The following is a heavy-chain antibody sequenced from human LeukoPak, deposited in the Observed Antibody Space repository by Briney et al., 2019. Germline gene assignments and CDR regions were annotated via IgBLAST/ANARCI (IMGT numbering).Heavy chain of an antibody. CDR3: AARYYYDSSGALGRFDY. Sequence: SETLSLTCTVSGGSISSSSYYWGWIRPPPGKGLEWMGSIYYSGSTYYTPSLKSRVTISGDTSRNQFSLKLSSVTAADTAVYYCAARYYYDSSGALGRFDYRGQGTLVTVSS. V-gene: IGHV4-39*01. J-gene: IGHJ4*02. CDR1: GGSISSSSYY. CDR2: IYYSGST. D-gene: IGHD3-22*01.